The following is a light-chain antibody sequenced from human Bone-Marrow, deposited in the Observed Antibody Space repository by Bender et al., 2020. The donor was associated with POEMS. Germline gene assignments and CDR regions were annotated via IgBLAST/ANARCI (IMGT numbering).Light chain of an antibody. Sequence: QSALTQPASVSGSPGQSITISCTGTSSDLGNYNLVSWYQQHPGKVPKLLIYEVTERPSGVPARFSGSRSGNTASLTISGLQAEDEADYYCCSYGHTYVFGSGTQVAVL. V-gene: IGLV2-23*02. CDR3: CSYGHTYV. J-gene: IGLJ1*01. CDR1: SSDLGNYNL. CDR2: EVT.